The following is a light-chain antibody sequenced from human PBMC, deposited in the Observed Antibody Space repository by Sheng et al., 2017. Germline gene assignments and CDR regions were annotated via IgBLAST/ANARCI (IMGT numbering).Light chain of an antibody. Sequence: EIVLTQSPGTLSLSPGERATLSCRASQSVSSSYLAWYQQKPGQAPRLFIYGTSSRAIGIPDRFSGGGSGTDFTLTINRVEPEDFAVYYCHQYSNSPRTFGRGTRVE. CDR1: QSVSSSY. CDR3: HQYSNSPRT. CDR2: GTS. J-gene: IGKJ1*01. V-gene: IGKV3-20*01.